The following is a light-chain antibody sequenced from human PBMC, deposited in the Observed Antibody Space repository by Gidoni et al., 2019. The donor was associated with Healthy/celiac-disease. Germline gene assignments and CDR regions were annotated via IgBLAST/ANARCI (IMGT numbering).Light chain of an antibody. CDR2: LGS. V-gene: IGKV2-28*01. CDR3: MQALQTPRT. Sequence: EIVMTKSPLSLPVTPGAPASISCRSSQSLLHSNGYNYLDWYLQKPGQSPQLLIYLGSNRASGVPDRFSGSGSGTDFTLKISRVEAEDVGVYYCMQALQTPRTFGGGTKVEIK. J-gene: IGKJ4*01. CDR1: QSLLHSNGYNY.